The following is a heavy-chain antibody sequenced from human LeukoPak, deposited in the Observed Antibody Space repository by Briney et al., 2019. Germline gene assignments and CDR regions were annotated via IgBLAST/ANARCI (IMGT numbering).Heavy chain of an antibody. D-gene: IGHD2-15*01. CDR3: ARGVLLQGRGAFDI. J-gene: IGHJ3*02. Sequence: ASVEVSCKASGYTFSVHYIHWLRQAPGQGLEWMGWVIPNSGGTNYAQKFQDRVTMTRDTSISTAYMELSGLTDDDTAVYYCARGVLLQGRGAFDIWGQGAMVTVSS. CDR1: GYTFSVHY. CDR2: VIPNSGGT. V-gene: IGHV1-2*02.